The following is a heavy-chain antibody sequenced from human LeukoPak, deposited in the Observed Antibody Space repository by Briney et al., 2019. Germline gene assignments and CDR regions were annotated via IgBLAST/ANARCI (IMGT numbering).Heavy chain of an antibody. V-gene: IGHV1-18*01. Sequence: ASVKVSCKASGYTFTSYGISWVRRAPGQGLEWMGWIYSYNGNTNYAQKFQGRVTMTTDTSTSIAYMELRSLTSDDTAVYYCARESLHRRFLEWLDCMDVRGQGTTVTVSS. CDR3: ARESLHRRFLEWLDCMDV. CDR2: IYSYNGNT. D-gene: IGHD3-3*01. J-gene: IGHJ6*02. CDR1: GYTFTSYG.